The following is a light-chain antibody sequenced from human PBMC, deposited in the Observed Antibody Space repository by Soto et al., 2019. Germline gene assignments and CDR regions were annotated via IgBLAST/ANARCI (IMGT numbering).Light chain of an antibody. CDR3: FSFTTTSTHV. Sequence: QSALTQPASVSGSPGQSITISCTGTSSDVGGYNYVSWYQHHAGKAPRLMIYASSNRPSGVSHRFSGSRSGNTASLTISGLQAEDEADYYCFSFTTTSTHVFGTGTKVTVL. J-gene: IGLJ1*01. CDR1: SSDVGGYNY. CDR2: ASS. V-gene: IGLV2-14*01.